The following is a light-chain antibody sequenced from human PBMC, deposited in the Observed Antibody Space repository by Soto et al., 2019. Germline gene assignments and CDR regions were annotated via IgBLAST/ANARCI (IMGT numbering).Light chain of an antibody. Sequence: QSALTQPASVSGSHGQSITISCTGTSGDVGGYNYVSWYQQHPGKAPKLMIYEVSNRPSGVSNRFSGSKSGNTASLTISGLQAEDEAGYYCSSYTTSRTVLFGGGTKLTVL. CDR1: SGDVGGYNY. J-gene: IGLJ2*01. V-gene: IGLV2-14*01. CDR3: SSYTTSRTVL. CDR2: EVS.